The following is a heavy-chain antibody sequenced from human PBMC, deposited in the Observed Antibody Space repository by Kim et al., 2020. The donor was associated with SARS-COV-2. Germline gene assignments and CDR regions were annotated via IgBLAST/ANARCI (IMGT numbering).Heavy chain of an antibody. Sequence: SVKVSCKASGGTFSSYAISWVRQAPGQGLEWMGGIIPIFGTANYAQKFQGRVTITADESTSTAYMELSSLRSEDTAVYYCASQISPIVVVPAANYYYYGMDVWGQGTTVTVSS. CDR1: GGTFSSYA. D-gene: IGHD2-2*01. CDR2: IIPIFGTA. J-gene: IGHJ6*02. V-gene: IGHV1-69*13. CDR3: ASQISPIVVVPAANYYYYGMDV.